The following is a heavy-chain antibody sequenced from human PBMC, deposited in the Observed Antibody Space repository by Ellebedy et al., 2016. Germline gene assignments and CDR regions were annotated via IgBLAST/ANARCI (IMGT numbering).Heavy chain of an antibody. CDR1: GFTFSTYD. D-gene: IGHD3-10*01. V-gene: IGHV3-13*04. CDR3: ARAPTASGRVLYLDL. J-gene: IGHJ2*01. Sequence: GESLKISXAASGFTFSTYDMHWVRQGTGKGLEWVSAIGTASDTFYPDSVRGRFTISRDNAKNSFYLQINNLKAGDTAVYYCARAPTASGRVLYLDLWGRGTRVTVSA. CDR2: IGTASDT.